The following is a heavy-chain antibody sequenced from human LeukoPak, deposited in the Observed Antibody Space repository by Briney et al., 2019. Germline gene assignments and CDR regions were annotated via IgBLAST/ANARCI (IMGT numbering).Heavy chain of an antibody. CDR3: ARITSDVYNYLEY. D-gene: IGHD1-20*01. J-gene: IGHJ4*02. Sequence: GASVTVSCKASGYTFTSYYMHWVRQAPGQGVEWMGIINPTGGSTSYAQKFQGRVTMTRDTSTSTVYMELSSLRSEDTAVYYCARITSDVYNYLEYWGQGTLVTVSS. CDR2: INPTGGST. CDR1: GYTFTSYY. V-gene: IGHV1-46*01.